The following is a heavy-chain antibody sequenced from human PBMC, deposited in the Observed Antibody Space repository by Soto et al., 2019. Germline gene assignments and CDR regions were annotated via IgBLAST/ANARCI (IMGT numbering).Heavy chain of an antibody. V-gene: IGHV4-61*01. CDR1: GGSVSSGSYY. CDR2: IYYSGST. Sequence: SETLSLTCTVSGGSVSSGSYYWSWIRQPPGKGLEWIGYIYYSGSTNYNPSLKSRVTISVDTSKNQFSLKLSSVTAADTAVYYCARGRRSHNWFDPWGQGTLVTVSS. J-gene: IGHJ5*02. CDR3: ARGRRSHNWFDP.